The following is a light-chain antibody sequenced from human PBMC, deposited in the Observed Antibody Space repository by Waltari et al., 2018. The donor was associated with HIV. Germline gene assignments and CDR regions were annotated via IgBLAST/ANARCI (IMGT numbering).Light chain of an antibody. V-gene: IGLV2-23*03. CDR1: NSDVGSYNL. Sequence: QSALTQPASVSGSPGQSITISCTGTNSDVGSYNLVSWYQQHPGKAPKRMIYEGSKRPSGVSNRFSGSKSGNTASLTISGLQAEDEADYYCCSYAGSNTFVFGTGTKVTVL. CDR3: CSYAGSNTFV. CDR2: EGS. J-gene: IGLJ1*01.